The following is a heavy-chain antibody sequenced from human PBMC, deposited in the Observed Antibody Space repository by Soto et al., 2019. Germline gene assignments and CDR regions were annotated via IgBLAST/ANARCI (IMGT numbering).Heavy chain of an antibody. CDR1: GYTFTSYA. J-gene: IGHJ4*02. V-gene: IGHV1-3*01. CDR2: INAGNGNT. Sequence: QVQLVQSGAEVKKPGASVKVSCKASGYTFTSYAMHWVRQAPGQRLEWMGWINAGNGNTKYSQKFQGRVTITRDTSASRDYMELSSLRCEDAAVDYCARDLPPIDYRGQGTLVTVSS. CDR3: ARDLPPIDY.